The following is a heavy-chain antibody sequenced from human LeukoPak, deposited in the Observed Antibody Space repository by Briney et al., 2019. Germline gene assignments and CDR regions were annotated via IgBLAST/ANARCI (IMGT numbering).Heavy chain of an antibody. J-gene: IGHJ4*02. D-gene: IGHD2-15*01. Sequence: PGGSLRLSCAASGFTFSSYGMHWVRQAPGKGLEWVAVISYDGSNKYYADPVKGRFTISRDNSKNTLYLQMNSLRAEDTAVYYCAKVSVSGGHFDYWGQGTLVTVSS. V-gene: IGHV3-30*18. CDR1: GFTFSSYG. CDR3: AKVSVSGGHFDY. CDR2: ISYDGSNK.